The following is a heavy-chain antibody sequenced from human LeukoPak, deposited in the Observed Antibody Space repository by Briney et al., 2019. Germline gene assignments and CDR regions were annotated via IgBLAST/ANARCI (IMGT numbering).Heavy chain of an antibody. CDR3: ARDPITIFGVVISNAFDI. CDR2: ISSSSYI. V-gene: IGHV3-21*01. J-gene: IGHJ3*02. Sequence: PGGSLRLSYAASGFTFSSYSMNWVRQAPGKGLEWVSSISSSSYIYYADSVKGRFTISRDNAKNSLYLQMNSLRAEDTAVYYCARDPITIFGVVISNAFDIWGQGTMVTVSS. D-gene: IGHD3-3*01. CDR1: GFTFSSYS.